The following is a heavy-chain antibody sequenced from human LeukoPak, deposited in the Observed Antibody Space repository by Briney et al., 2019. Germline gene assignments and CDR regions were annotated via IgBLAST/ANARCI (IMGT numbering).Heavy chain of an antibody. CDR3: ARAELTYYYYDSSGHTPNWFDP. V-gene: IGHV1-2*04. CDR2: INPNSGGT. D-gene: IGHD3-22*01. Sequence: GASVKVSCKASGYTFTGYYMHWVRQAPGQGLEWMGWINPNSGGTNYAQKLQGWVTMTRDTSISTAYMELSRLRSDDTAVYYCARAELTYYYYDSSGHTPNWFDPWGQGTLVTVSS. J-gene: IGHJ5*02. CDR1: GYTFTGYY.